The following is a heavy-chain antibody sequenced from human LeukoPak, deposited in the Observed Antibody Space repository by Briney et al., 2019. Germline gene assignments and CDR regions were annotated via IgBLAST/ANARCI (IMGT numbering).Heavy chain of an antibody. J-gene: IGHJ3*02. Sequence: GGSLRLSCAASGFTFSSYAMSWVRQAPGKGLEWVSAISGSGGSTYYADSVKGRFTISRDNSKNTLYLQMNSLRAEDTAVYYCAKDLSPPRYYYGSGSHLAAFDIWGQGTMVTVSS. CDR1: GFTFSSYA. V-gene: IGHV3-23*01. CDR2: ISGSGGST. D-gene: IGHD3-10*01. CDR3: AKDLSPPRYYYGSGSHLAAFDI.